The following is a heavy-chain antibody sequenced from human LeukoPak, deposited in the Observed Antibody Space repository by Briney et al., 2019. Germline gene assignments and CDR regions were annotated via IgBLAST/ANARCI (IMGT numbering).Heavy chain of an antibody. CDR3: ARDRGPSQGSYFDY. V-gene: IGHV1-8*01. Sequence: GASVKVSCKASGYTFTSYDINWVRQATGQGLEWMGWMNPNSGNTGYAQKFQGRVTMTTDTSTSTAYMELRSLRSDDTAVYYCARDRGPSQGSYFDYWGQGTLVTVSS. CDR2: MNPNSGNT. J-gene: IGHJ4*02. CDR1: GYTFTSYD. D-gene: IGHD1-14*01.